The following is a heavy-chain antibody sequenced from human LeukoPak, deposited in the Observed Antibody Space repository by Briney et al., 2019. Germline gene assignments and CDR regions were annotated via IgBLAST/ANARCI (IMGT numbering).Heavy chain of an antibody. D-gene: IGHD2-2*01. CDR2: ISAYNGNT. Sequence: ASVKVSCKASGYTSTSYGISWVRQAPGQGLEWMGWISAYNGNTNYAQKLQGRVTMTTDTSTSTAYMELRSLRSDDTAVYYCAREYCSSTSCYIARYYYGSGTFDYWGQGTLVTVSS. CDR3: AREYCSSTSCYIARYYYGSGTFDY. CDR1: GYTSTSYG. V-gene: IGHV1-18*01. J-gene: IGHJ4*02.